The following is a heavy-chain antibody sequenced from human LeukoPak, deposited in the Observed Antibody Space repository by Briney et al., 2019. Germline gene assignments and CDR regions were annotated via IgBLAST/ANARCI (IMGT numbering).Heavy chain of an antibody. D-gene: IGHD4-17*01. Sequence: GGSLRLSCAASGFAVSRKYMSWVRQAPGKGLGWVSVIYSGAATYYADSVKGRFTISRDNSKNTLYLQMNSLRAEDTAVYCCARDLVGDGALALDYWGQGTLVTVSS. CDR2: IYSGAAT. CDR1: GFAVSRKY. CDR3: ARDLVGDGALALDY. V-gene: IGHV3-53*05. J-gene: IGHJ4*02.